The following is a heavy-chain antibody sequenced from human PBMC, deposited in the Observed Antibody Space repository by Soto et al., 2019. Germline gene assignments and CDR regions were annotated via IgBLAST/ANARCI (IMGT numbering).Heavy chain of an antibody. CDR1: GFTFDDYA. D-gene: IGHD3-3*01. Sequence: EVQLVESGGGLVQPGRSLRLSCAASGFTFDDYAMHWVRQAPGKGLEWVSGISWNSGSIGYADSVKGRFTISRDNAKNSLYLQMNSLRAEDTALYYCAKASVPDVIFLYDFWSGYGWFDPWGQGTLVTVSS. V-gene: IGHV3-9*01. CDR2: ISWNSGSI. CDR3: AKASVPDVIFLYDFWSGYGWFDP. J-gene: IGHJ5*02.